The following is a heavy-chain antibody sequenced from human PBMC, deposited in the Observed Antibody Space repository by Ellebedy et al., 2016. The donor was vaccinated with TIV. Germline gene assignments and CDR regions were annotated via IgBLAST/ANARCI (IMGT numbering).Heavy chain of an antibody. Sequence: SETLSLTXTVSGGSISSSSYYWGWIRQPPGKGLEWIGSIYYSGSTNYNPSLKSRVTMSVDTSKNQFSLKLSSVTAADTAVYYCARVMTYDFWSGLLGRDYDYYYMDVWGKGTTVTVSS. CDR1: GGSISSSSYY. D-gene: IGHD3-3*01. CDR2: IYYSGST. J-gene: IGHJ6*03. V-gene: IGHV4-39*07. CDR3: ARVMTYDFWSGLLGRDYDYYYMDV.